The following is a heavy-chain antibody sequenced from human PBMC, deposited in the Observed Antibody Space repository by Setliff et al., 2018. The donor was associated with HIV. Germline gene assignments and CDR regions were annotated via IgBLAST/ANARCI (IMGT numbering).Heavy chain of an antibody. D-gene: IGHD2-15*01. J-gene: IGHJ4*02. CDR1: GFTFSSYN. CDR3: ARDTLYCSGGNCPFDY. CDR2: ISGSSDYI. V-gene: IGHV3-21*01. Sequence: LRLSCSASGFTFSSYNMNWVRQAPGKGLEWVSSISGSSDYIYYADSVKGRFTISRDTAKNSLSLQMNSLRAEDTAIYYCARDTLYCSGGNCPFDYWGQGTLVTVSS.